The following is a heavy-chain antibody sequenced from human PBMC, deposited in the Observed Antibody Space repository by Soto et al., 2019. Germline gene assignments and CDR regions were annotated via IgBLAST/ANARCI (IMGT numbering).Heavy chain of an antibody. V-gene: IGHV3-33*01. J-gene: IGHJ5*02. CDR3: ARDRLSNHDYGDCWFDP. Sequence: GGSLRLSCAASGFTFSSYGMHWVRQAPGKGLEWVAVIWYDGSNKYYADSVKGRFTISRDNSKNTLYLQMNSLRAEDTAVYYCARDRLSNHDYGDCWFDPWGQGTLVTVSS. CDR2: IWYDGSNK. CDR1: GFTFSSYG. D-gene: IGHD4-17*01.